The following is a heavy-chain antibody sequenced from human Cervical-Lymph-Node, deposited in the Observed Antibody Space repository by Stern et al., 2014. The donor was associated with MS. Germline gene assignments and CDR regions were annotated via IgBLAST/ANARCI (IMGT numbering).Heavy chain of an antibody. D-gene: IGHD5-24*01. Sequence: EMQLVESGGGLVQPGGSLRLSCAASGFTFSSYWMHWVRQAPGKGLVWVSRIKSDGSSASYADSVKGRFTISRDNAKNTLYLQMNSLRAEDTALYYCARERGMATSIRSSYYYGMDVWGQGTTVTVSS. CDR2: IKSDGSSA. CDR3: ARERGMATSIRSSYYYGMDV. V-gene: IGHV3-74*01. CDR1: GFTFSSYW. J-gene: IGHJ6*02.